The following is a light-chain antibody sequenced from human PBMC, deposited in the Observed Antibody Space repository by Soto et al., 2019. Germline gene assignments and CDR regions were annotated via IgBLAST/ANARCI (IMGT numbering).Light chain of an antibody. CDR2: GIS. Sequence: ELVLTQSPATLSVSPGERATLSSRASQRVGSNFLAWYQQKPGQAPRLLIYGISARAIGVPDRFSGSGSGTEFTLTISSLQSEDFAVYYCQQYTSWPITFGQGTRLEIK. V-gene: IGKV3-15*01. CDR3: QQYTSWPIT. J-gene: IGKJ5*01. CDR1: QRVGSN.